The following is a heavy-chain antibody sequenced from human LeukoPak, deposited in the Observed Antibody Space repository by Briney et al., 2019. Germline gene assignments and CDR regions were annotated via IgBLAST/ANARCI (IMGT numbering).Heavy chain of an antibody. V-gene: IGHV1-18*01. D-gene: IGHD6-19*01. CDR2: ISGDNGNT. Sequence: ASVKVSCKASGYSFTSYDISWVRQAPGQGLEWMGRISGDNGNTNYAQKLQGRVTMTTDTSTSTAYMELRSLRSDDTAVYYCARLRGYSSGWPSNTYNYYMDVWGKGTTVTVSS. CDR3: ARLRGYSSGWPSNTYNYYMDV. CDR1: GYSFTSYD. J-gene: IGHJ6*03.